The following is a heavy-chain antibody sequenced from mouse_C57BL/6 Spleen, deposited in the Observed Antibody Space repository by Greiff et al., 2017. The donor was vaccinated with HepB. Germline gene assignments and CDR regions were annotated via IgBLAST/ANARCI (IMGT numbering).Heavy chain of an antibody. CDR2: IHPNSGST. Sequence: QVQLQQPGAELVKPGASVKLSCKASGYTFTSYWMHWVKQRPGQGLEWIGMIHPNSGSTNYNEKFKSKATLTVDKSSSTAYMQLSSLTSEDSAVYYCARPGMTTVVEYDYYYAMDYWGQGTSVTVSS. CDR1: GYTFTSYW. V-gene: IGHV1-64*01. CDR3: ARPGMTTVVEYDYYYAMDY. D-gene: IGHD1-1*01. J-gene: IGHJ4*01.